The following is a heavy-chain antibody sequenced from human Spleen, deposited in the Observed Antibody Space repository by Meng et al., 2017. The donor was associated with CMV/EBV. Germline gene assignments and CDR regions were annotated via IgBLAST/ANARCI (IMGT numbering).Heavy chain of an antibody. D-gene: IGHD3-10*01. V-gene: IGHV1-69*02. Sequence: SVNFSCKASGGTFSSYTISWVRQAPGQGLEWMGRIIPILGIANYAQKFQGRVTITADKSTSTAYMELSSLRSEDTAVYYCAAGWFGELPYFDYWGQGTRVTVSS. CDR2: IIPILGIA. CDR3: AAGWFGELPYFDY. J-gene: IGHJ4*02. CDR1: GGTFSSYT.